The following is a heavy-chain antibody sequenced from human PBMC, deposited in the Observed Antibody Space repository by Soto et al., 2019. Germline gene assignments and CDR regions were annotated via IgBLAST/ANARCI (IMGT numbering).Heavy chain of an antibody. J-gene: IGHJ4*02. CDR2: IYYSGST. D-gene: IGHD3-22*01. V-gene: IGHV4-39*07. Sequence: PSETLSLTCTVSGGSITSSSYYWGWIRQPPGKGLEWIGSIYYSGSTYYNPSLKSRVTISVDTSKNQFSLKLSSVTAADTAVYYCARLLYDSYGYYYFDYWGQGTLVTVSS. CDR3: ARLLYDSYGYYYFDY. CDR1: GGSITSSSYY.